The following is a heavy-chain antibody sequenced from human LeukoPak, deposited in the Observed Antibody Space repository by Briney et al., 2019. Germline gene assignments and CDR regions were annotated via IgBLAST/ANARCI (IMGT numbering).Heavy chain of an antibody. CDR2: IYCSGST. D-gene: IGHD6-19*01. CDR1: GGSISSYY. V-gene: IGHV4-59*01. Sequence: SETLSLTCTVSGGSISSYYWSWIRQPPGKGLEWIGYIYCSGSTNYNPSLKSRVTISVDTSKNQFSLKLSSVTAADTAVYYCARAGVAVAGGGWFDPWGQGTLVTVSS. J-gene: IGHJ5*02. CDR3: ARAGVAVAGGGWFDP.